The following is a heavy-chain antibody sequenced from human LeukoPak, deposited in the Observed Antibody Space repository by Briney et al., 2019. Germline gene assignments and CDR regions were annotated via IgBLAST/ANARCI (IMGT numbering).Heavy chain of an antibody. D-gene: IGHD6-13*01. CDR3: ARESIAAAALDY. CDR2: ISSSSSNI. CDR1: GFTFSSYS. V-gene: IGHV3-21*01. J-gene: IGHJ4*02. Sequence: SGGSLRRSCAASGFTFSSYSMNWVRQAPGKGREWVSSISSSSSNIYYADSVKVRFTISRDNAKNSLYLQMHSPRAEDTAVYYCARESIAAAALDYWGQGTLVTASS.